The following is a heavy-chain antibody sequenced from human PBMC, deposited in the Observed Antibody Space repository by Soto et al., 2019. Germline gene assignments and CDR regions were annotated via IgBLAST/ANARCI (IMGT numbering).Heavy chain of an antibody. CDR3: ARLLVVVINSPWPSWFDP. CDR1: GGSISSGGYY. CDR2: IYYSGST. Sequence: SETLSLTCTVSGGSISSGGYYWSWIRQHPGKGLEWIGYIYYSGSTYYNPSLKSRVTISVDTSKNQFSLKLSSVTAADTAVYYCARLLVVVINSPWPSWFDPWGQGTLVTVSS. V-gene: IGHV4-31*03. J-gene: IGHJ5*02. D-gene: IGHD3-22*01.